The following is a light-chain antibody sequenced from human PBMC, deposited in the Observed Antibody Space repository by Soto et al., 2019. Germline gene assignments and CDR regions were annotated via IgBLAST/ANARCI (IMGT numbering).Light chain of an antibody. V-gene: IGLV1-44*01. CDR2: NNN. CDR1: TSNIGSKT. CDR3: ATWDDSRPAV. J-gene: IGLJ2*01. Sequence: QSVLTQPPSASGTPGQRVTISCSGSTSNIGSKTVSWYQQLPGSAPRVLIYNNNERPSGVPDRFSGSKSGTSASLAISGIQSEDEADYYCATWDDSRPAVFGGGTKRTVL.